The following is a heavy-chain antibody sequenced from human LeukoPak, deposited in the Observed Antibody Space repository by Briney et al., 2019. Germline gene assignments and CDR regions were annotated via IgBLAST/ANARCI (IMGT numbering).Heavy chain of an antibody. CDR2: IYHTGST. CDR1: GGSVSDYY. V-gene: IGHV4-59*02. CDR3: ASRKLGDDY. D-gene: IGHD7-27*01. Sequence: SETLSLTCTISGGSVSDYYWSWIRQSPGKGLEWIGYIYHTGSTSYSPSLKSRVTISADTSQNQFSLKLSSVTAADTAVYYCASRKLGDDYWGQGTLVTVSS. J-gene: IGHJ4*02.